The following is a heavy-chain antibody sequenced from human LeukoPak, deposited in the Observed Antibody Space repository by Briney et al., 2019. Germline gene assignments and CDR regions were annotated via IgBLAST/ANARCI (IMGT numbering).Heavy chain of an antibody. CDR2: MSTSGIT. Sequence: PSETLSLTCTVSGGSISSGSYYWSWIRQPAGKGLEWIGRMSTSGITDYNPSLKSRVTISIDTSRNHFSLNLSSVTAADTAVYYCARDIQGSITMVRGVTRPYYDYIDVWGKGTTVTISS. D-gene: IGHD3-10*01. CDR3: ARDIQGSITMVRGVTRPYYDYIDV. J-gene: IGHJ6*03. CDR1: GGSISSGSYY. V-gene: IGHV4-61*02.